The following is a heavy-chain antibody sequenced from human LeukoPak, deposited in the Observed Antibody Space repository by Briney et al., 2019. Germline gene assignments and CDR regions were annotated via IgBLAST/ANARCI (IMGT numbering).Heavy chain of an antibody. CDR2: ISAYNGNT. J-gene: IGHJ4*02. CDR3: ARDGGAGYQLLYGFDWIEFDY. V-gene: IGHV1-18*01. Sequence: ASVKVSCKASGYTFTSYGISWVRQAPGQGLEWMGWISAYNGNTNYAQKLQGRVTMTTDTSTSTAYMELRSLRSDDTAVYYRARDGGAGYQLLYGFDWIEFDYWGQGTLVTVSS. D-gene: IGHD2-2*02. CDR1: GYTFTSYG.